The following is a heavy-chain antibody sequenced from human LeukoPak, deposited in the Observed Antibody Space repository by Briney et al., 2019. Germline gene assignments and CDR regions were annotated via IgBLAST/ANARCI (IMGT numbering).Heavy chain of an antibody. D-gene: IGHD3-3*01. CDR2: IYYSGST. Sequence: SETLSLTCAVSGGSISDYYWNWIRQPPGKGLEWIGYIYYSGSTTYNPSLKSRVTMSVDTAKNQFSLKLRSVTAADTAVYYCARGDFCSKSNCYLRPMDVWGKGTTVTVSS. V-gene: IGHV4-59*01. CDR3: ARGDFCSKSNCYLRPMDV. CDR1: GGSISDYY. J-gene: IGHJ6*03.